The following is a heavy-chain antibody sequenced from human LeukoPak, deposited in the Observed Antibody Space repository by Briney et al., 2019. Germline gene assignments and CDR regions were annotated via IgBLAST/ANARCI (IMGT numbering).Heavy chain of an antibody. J-gene: IGHJ3*02. CDR2: IDARGSRV. CDR3: AREKIAVFGDAFDI. D-gene: IGHD3-16*01. V-gene: IGHV3-48*03. CDR1: EFSFSSYE. Sequence: GGSLRLSCAAAEFSFSSYEMTWVRQTPGKGLEWLSYIDARGSRVVYADSVKGRFTISRDNTRNSLFLQMNSLRAEDTGIYDCAREKIAVFGDAFDIWGQGTRVTVSS.